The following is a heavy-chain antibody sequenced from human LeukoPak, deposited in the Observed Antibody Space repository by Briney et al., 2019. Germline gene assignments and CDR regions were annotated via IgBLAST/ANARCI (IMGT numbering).Heavy chain of an antibody. Sequence: GSLRLSCAASGFTFSSYSMNWVRQAPGKGLEWIGEINQSGTTNYNPSLKSRVTISLDASKSQFSLKLSSLTAADTAVYYCAKGVWFDPWGQGTLVTVSS. CDR3: AKGVWFDP. J-gene: IGHJ5*02. CDR2: INQSGTT. CDR1: GFTFSSYS. V-gene: IGHV4-34*01.